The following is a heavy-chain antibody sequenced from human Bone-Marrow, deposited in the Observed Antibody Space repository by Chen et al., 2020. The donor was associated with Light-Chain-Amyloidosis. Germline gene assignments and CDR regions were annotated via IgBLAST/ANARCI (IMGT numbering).Heavy chain of an antibody. Sequence: VRQAPGQGPEWMGWISTHNGNTKYSQKFQGRVTMTTDTSTSTVFMELRSLRYDDTAMYYCARGGWLLEEAFDFWGQGTMVTVSS. J-gene: IGHJ3*01. V-gene: IGHV1-18*01. CDR3: ARGGWLLEEAFDF. D-gene: IGHD3-3*01. CDR2: ISTHNGNT.